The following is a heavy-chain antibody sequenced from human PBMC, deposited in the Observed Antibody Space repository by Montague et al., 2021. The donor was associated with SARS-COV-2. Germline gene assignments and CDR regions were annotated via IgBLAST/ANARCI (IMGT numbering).Heavy chain of an antibody. CDR1: GDSVAGLRRR. Sequence: CAISGDSVAGLRRRSKEHTSYLPSRFDFLCRIYYENKRFYDYAVSLKSRLTIKPDTSKNQFSLQLNSVTPEDTAVYYCARDIGSAGIYYYYGMDVWGQGTTGTVS. D-gene: IGHD3-10*01. V-gene: IGHV6-1*01. J-gene: IGHJ6*02. CDR3: ARDIGSAGIYYYYGMDV. CDR2: IYYENKRFY.